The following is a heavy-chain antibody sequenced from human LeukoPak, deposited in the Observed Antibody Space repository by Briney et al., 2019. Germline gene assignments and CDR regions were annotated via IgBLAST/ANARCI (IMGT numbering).Heavy chain of an antibody. J-gene: IGHJ4*02. Sequence: GGSLRLSCVASGFSFNNFGMSWVRQAPGRGLEWVSSISGTGGSTHYADSVKGRFTISRDNSKNTLYLQMNSLRAGDTAVYYCAKSSYYDSSGFYREYYFDYWGQGTLVPVSS. CDR2: ISGTGGST. CDR1: GFSFNNFG. D-gene: IGHD3-22*01. CDR3: AKSSYYDSSGFYREYYFDY. V-gene: IGHV3-23*01.